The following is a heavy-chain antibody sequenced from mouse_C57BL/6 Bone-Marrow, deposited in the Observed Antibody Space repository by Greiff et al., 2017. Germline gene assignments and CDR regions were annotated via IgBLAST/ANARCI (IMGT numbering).Heavy chain of an antibody. V-gene: IGHV1-80*01. Sequence: VMLVESGAELVKPGASVKISCKASGYAFSSYWMNWVKQRPGKGLEWIGQIYPGDGDTNYNGKFKGKATLTADKSSSTAYMQLSSLTSEDSAVYFCARRGRWLLFDYWGQGTTLTVSS. D-gene: IGHD2-3*01. CDR1: GYAFSSYW. J-gene: IGHJ2*01. CDR2: IYPGDGDT. CDR3: ARRGRWLLFDY.